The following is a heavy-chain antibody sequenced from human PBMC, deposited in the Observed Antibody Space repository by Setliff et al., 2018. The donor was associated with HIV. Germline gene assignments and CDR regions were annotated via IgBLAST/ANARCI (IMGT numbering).Heavy chain of an antibody. CDR2: VYYTGST. CDR3: ARHQGKYDDSSGYSGWFFDL. V-gene: IGHV4-59*08. D-gene: IGHD3-22*01. J-gene: IGHJ2*01. CDR1: GGSISSYY. Sequence: PSETLSLTCTLSGGSISSYYGSWIRQPPGKGLEWIGYVYYTGSTNYNPSLKSRVTISIDTSKNQFSLKLSSVTAADTAVYYCARHQGKYDDSSGYSGWFFDLWGRGTLVTVSS.